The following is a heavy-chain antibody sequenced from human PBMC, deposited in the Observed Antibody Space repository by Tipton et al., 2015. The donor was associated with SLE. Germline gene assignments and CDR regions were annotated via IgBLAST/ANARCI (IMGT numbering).Heavy chain of an antibody. V-gene: IGHV4-31*03. CDR1: GVSIGSGGYY. CDR3: AREPDF. Sequence: GLVKPSETLSLTCTVSGVSIGSGGYYWSWIRQHPGQGLEYIGYIYYSGTSYCIPSLKSRVTISVDTSKNEFSLRLSSVTAADTAVYYCAREPDFWGQGAPVTVSS. J-gene: IGHJ1*01. CDR2: IYYSGTS.